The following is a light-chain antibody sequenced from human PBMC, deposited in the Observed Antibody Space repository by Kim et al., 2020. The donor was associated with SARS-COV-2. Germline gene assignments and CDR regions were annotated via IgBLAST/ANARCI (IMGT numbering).Light chain of an antibody. CDR2: AAS. CDR3: QQYKDWPPLT. V-gene: IGKV3-15*01. Sequence: EIVLTQSPASLSVSPGERVTLSCRASQSVGSSLAWYQQKPGQPPRLLIYAASARVTGLPTRFSGSGSETEFTLTITNLQSEDFAVYYCQQYKDWPPLTFCGGTKVDIK. J-gene: IGKJ4*01. CDR1: QSVGSS.